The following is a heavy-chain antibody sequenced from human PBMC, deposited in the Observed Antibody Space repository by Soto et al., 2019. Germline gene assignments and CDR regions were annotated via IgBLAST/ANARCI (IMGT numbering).Heavy chain of an antibody. Sequence: PVGSLRLSCASPVCTFSHYGMHCVRHSPGKWLEQVAHILHDGSNADYADSVKGRFTISRDNSTITLQLQLNSLTDDETDVYYCAKSRDGYSFYFSYVMDGWGQGTTVMVS. CDR1: VCTFSHYG. D-gene: IGHD5-18*01. CDR3: AKSRDGYSFYFSYVMDG. J-gene: IGHJ6*01. CDR2: ILHDGSNA. V-gene: IGHV3-30*18.